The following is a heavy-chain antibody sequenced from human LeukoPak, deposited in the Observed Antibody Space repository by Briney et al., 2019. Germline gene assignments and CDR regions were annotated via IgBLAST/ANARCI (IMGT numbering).Heavy chain of an antibody. Sequence: GGSLRLSCAASGLIFSSYAMSWVRQAPGKGLEWVSGISGRGGNTYYADSVKGRFTISGDKSKNTLYLQMNSLRADDTAIYYCAKPQGGAAAGSNYWGQGTLVTVSS. CDR1: GLIFSSYA. V-gene: IGHV3-23*01. CDR3: AKPQGGAAAGSNY. J-gene: IGHJ4*02. D-gene: IGHD6-13*01. CDR2: ISGRGGNT.